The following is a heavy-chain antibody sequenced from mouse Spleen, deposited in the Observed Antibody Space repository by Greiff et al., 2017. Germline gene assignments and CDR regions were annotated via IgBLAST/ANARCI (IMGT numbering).Heavy chain of an antibody. CDR2: IYPGNSDT. J-gene: IGHJ4*01. V-gene: IGHV1-5*01. CDR1: GYTFTSYW. Sequence: VQLQQSGTVLARPGASVKMSCKTSGYTFTSYWMHWVKQRPGQGLEWIGAIYPGNSDTSYNQKFKGKAKLTAVTSASTAYMELSSLTNEDSAVYYCTRKGLSTVVAQMDYWGQGTSVTVSS. D-gene: IGHD1-1*01. CDR3: TRKGLSTVVAQMDY.